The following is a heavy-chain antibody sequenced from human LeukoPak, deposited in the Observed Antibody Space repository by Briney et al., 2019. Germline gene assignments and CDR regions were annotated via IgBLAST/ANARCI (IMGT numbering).Heavy chain of an antibody. D-gene: IGHD4-17*01. J-gene: IGHJ5*02. CDR2: IKQDGSEK. CDR3: ARAPGEGWFDP. V-gene: IGHV3-7*01. Sequence: GGSLRLSCAASGFIFSSYWMSWVRQAPGKGLERVASIKQDGSEKFYVDSVKGRFTISRDNAKNSLYLQMNSLRAEDTALYYCARAPGEGWFDPWGQGTLVTVSS. CDR1: GFIFSSYW.